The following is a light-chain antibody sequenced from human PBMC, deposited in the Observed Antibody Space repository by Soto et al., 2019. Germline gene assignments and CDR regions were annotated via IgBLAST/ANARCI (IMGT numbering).Light chain of an antibody. Sequence: QSVLTQPASVSGSPGQSITISCTGTSSDVGGYNYVSWYQQHPGKAPKLMIYEVSNRPSGVPDRFSGSRSGTSASLAITGLQAEDEADYYCQSYDIRLNNYVFGTGHKVT. CDR1: SSDVGGYNY. CDR3: QSYDIRLNNYV. CDR2: EVS. J-gene: IGLJ1*01. V-gene: IGLV2-14*01.